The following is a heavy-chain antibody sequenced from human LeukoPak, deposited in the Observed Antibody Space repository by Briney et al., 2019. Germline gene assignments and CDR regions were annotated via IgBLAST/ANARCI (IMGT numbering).Heavy chain of an antibody. CDR2: INPSGGST. D-gene: IGHD1-14*01. CDR3: AGDSNQYYYYMDV. V-gene: IGHV1-46*01. Sequence: ASVKVSCKASGGTFSSYAISWVRQAPGQGLEWMGIINPSGGSTSYAQKFQGRVTMTRDTSISTAYMELSRLRSDDTAVYYCAGDSNQYYYYMDVWGKGTTVTVSS. J-gene: IGHJ6*03. CDR1: GGTFSSYA.